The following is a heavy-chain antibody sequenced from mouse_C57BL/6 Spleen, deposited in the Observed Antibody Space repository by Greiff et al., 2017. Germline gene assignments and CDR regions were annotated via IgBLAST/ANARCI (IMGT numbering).Heavy chain of an antibody. Sequence: LMESGTELVKPGASVKLSCKASGYTFTSYWMHWVKQRPGQGLEWIGNINPSNGGTNYNEKFKSKATLTVDKSSSTAYMQLSSLTSEDSAVYYCARGHYGSSYVGYWGQGTTLTVSS. CDR3: ARGHYGSSYVGY. D-gene: IGHD1-1*01. J-gene: IGHJ2*01. CDR1: GYTFTSYW. V-gene: IGHV1-53*01. CDR2: INPSNGGT.